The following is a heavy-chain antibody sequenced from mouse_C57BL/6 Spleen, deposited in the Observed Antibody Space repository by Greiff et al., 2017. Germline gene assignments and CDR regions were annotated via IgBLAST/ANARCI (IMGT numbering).Heavy chain of an antibody. D-gene: IGHD1-1*01. CDR2: FDPETGGT. Sequence: QVQLQQSGAELVRPGASVTLSCKASGYTFTDYEMHWVKQTPVHGLEWIGAFDPETGGTAYNQKFKGKAILTADKSSSTAYLELRSITSEDAAVDYCRRGPGYGSAWFADWGQGTLVTVSA. CDR3: RRGPGYGSAWFAD. CDR1: GYTFTDYE. J-gene: IGHJ3*01. V-gene: IGHV1-15*01.